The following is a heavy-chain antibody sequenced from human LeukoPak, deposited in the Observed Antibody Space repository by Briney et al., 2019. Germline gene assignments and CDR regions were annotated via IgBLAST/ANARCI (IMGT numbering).Heavy chain of an antibody. CDR2: ISPNSGGA. CDR3: AILTTVVTSGFDY. J-gene: IGHJ4*02. Sequence: ASVRVSCKASGYTFTGYYIHWVRQAPGQGLEWMGWISPNSGGANYAQKFRGRVTMTRDMSTSTVYMELSSLRSEDTAVYYCAILTTVVTSGFDYWGQGTLSPSPQ. D-gene: IGHD4-23*01. CDR1: GYTFTGYY. V-gene: IGHV1-2*02.